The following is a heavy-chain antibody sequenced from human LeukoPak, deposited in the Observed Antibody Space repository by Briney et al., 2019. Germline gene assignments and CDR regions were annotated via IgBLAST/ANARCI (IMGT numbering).Heavy chain of an antibody. J-gene: IGHJ5*02. CDR2: IYTSGST. CDR1: GGSFSGYY. D-gene: IGHD3-9*01. V-gene: IGHV4-59*10. Sequence: SETLSLTCAVYGGSFSGYYWNWIRQPPGKGLEWIGRIYTSGSTNYNPSLKSRVTMSVDTSKNQFSLKLSSVTAADTAVYYCARDRDYDILTGYPYNWFDPWGQGTLVTVSS. CDR3: ARDRDYDILTGYPYNWFDP.